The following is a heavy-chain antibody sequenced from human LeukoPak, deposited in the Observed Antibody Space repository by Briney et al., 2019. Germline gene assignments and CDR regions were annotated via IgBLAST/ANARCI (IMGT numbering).Heavy chain of an antibody. CDR2: ISTSSYT. D-gene: IGHD1-1*01. J-gene: IGHJ4*02. CDR3: AKSRSGSANWALQIFDN. CDR1: GFTFSSYD. V-gene: IGHV3-21*03. Sequence: PGGSLRLSCAASGFTFSSYDMNWVRQAPGKGLEWVSSISTSSYTYYADSVKGRFTISRDNAKTSLYLQMNSLRAEDTAVYFCAKSRSGSANWALQIFDNWGQGTLVTVSS.